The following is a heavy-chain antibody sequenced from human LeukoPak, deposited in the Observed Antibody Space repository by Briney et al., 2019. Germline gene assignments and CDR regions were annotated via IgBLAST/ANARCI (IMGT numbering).Heavy chain of an antibody. CDR2: IRYDGSNK. CDR3: AKGRAAFFDY. CDR1: GFTFSSYA. Sequence: GGSLRLSCAASGFTFSSYAMHWVRQAPGKGLEWVAFIRYDGSNKYYADSVKGRFTISRDNSKNTLYLQMNSLRAEDTAVYYCAKGRAAFFDYWGQGTLVTVSS. J-gene: IGHJ4*02. D-gene: IGHD6-13*01. V-gene: IGHV3-30*02.